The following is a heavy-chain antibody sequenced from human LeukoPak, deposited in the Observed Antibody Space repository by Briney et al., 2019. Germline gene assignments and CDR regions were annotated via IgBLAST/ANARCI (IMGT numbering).Heavy chain of an antibody. CDR3: ARELPRRYFDY. J-gene: IGHJ4*02. V-gene: IGHV4-38-2*02. CDR1: DYSISSDYY. CDR2: IYHTGST. Sequence: MASETLSLTCTVSDYSISSDYYYAWIRQPPGKGLEWIGSIYHTGSTYYNPSLRSRVTISLDTSNNQFSLKLTSVTATDTAIYYCARELPRRYFDYWGQGTLVTVSS.